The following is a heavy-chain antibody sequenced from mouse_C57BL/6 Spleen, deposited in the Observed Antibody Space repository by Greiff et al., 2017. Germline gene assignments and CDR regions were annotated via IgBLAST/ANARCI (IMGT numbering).Heavy chain of an antibody. J-gene: IGHJ2*01. CDR3: ASIDGYYGVDY. CDR1: GYAFSSSW. D-gene: IGHD2-3*01. Sequence: QVQLQQSGPELVKPGASVKISCKASGYAFSSSWMNWVKQRPGTGLEWIGRIYPGDGDTNYNGKFKGKATLTADKSSSTAYMQLSSLTSEDSAVYFCASIDGYYGVDYWGQGTTLTVSS. CDR2: IYPGDGDT. V-gene: IGHV1-82*01.